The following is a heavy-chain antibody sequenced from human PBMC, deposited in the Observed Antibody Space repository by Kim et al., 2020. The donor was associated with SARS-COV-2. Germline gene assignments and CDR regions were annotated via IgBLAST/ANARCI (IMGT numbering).Heavy chain of an antibody. CDR1: GFTFRSYA. D-gene: IGHD6-19*01. CDR2: ISYDGSNK. V-gene: IGHV3-30*04. J-gene: IGHJ3*02. CDR3: ARQDSSGWHQIDI. Sequence: GGSLRLSCAASGFTFRSYAMHWVRQAPGKGLEWVAVISYDGSNKYYVDSVKGRFTISRDNSKNTLYLQMNSLRAEDTAVYYCARQDSSGWHQIDIWGQGTMVTVSS.